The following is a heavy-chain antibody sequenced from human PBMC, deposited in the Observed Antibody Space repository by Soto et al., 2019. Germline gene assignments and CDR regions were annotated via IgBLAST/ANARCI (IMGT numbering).Heavy chain of an antibody. J-gene: IGHJ6*02. CDR3: ARYCSSTSCCPYYYYYGMDV. V-gene: IGHV1-69*01. CDR2: IIPIFGTA. D-gene: IGHD2-2*01. CDR1: GGTFSSYA. Sequence: QVQLVQSGAEVKKPGSSVKVSCKASGGTFSSYAISWVRQAPGQGLEWMGGIIPIFGTANYAQKFQGRVTITADESTSTAYMELSSLRSEDTAVYYCARYCSSTSCCPYYYYYGMDVWGQGTTVTVSS.